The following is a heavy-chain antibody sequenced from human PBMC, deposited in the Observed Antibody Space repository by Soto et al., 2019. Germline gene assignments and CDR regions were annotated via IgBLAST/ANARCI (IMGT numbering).Heavy chain of an antibody. CDR2: INAGNGNT. D-gene: IGHD3-10*01. V-gene: IGHV1-3*01. CDR1: GYTFTSYA. Sequence: ASVKVSCKASGYTFTSYAMHWVRQAPGXRLEWMGWINAGNGNTKYSQKFQGRVTITRDTSASTAYMELSSLRSEDTAVYYCARDVGLYGAGKTANYYYSAMAVGGQGTTVTMS. CDR3: ARDVGLYGAGKTANYYYSAMAV. J-gene: IGHJ6*01.